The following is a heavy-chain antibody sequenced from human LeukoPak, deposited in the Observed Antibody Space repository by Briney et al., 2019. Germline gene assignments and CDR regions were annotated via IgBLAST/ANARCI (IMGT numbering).Heavy chain of an antibody. CDR1: GYTFTNYY. J-gene: IGHJ4*02. D-gene: IGHD5-12*01. CDR2: INPSGGGT. V-gene: IGHV1-46*01. Sequence: ASVKVSCKASGYTFTNYYMHWVRQAPGQGLEWMGIINPSGGGTNYAQKFRGRVTMTRDTSTSTVYMELSSLRSEDTAVYYCGRDQGYSGYDSPDYWGQGTLVTVSS. CDR3: GRDQGYSGYDSPDY.